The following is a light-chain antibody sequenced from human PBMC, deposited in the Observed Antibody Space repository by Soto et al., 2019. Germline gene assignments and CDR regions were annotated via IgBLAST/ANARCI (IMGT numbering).Light chain of an antibody. CDR1: QGISSW. Sequence: DIQMTQSPSSVSASVGDRVTITCRASQGISSWLAWYQKKPGKAPNLLIYAASSLQSGVPSRFSGSGSGTDFSLTISSLQPEDVATYYCQQYERYPPSFGGGTKLEI. CDR2: AAS. J-gene: IGKJ4*01. V-gene: IGKV1-12*01. CDR3: QQYERYPPS.